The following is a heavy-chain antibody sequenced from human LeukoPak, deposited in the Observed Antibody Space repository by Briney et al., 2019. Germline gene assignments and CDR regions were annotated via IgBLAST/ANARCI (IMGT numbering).Heavy chain of an antibody. CDR1: GFTFSSYG. CDR3: SKDQGPLPARPTLFDY. Sequence: PGGSLRLSCAASGFTFSSYGMHWVRQAPGKGLEGVAFIRYDGSNKYYADSVKGRFTISRDNSKNTLYLQMNSLTAEDTAVYYCSKDQGPLPARPTLFDYCGQGTLVTVSS. J-gene: IGHJ4*02. D-gene: IGHD6-6*01. V-gene: IGHV3-30*02. CDR2: IRYDGSNK.